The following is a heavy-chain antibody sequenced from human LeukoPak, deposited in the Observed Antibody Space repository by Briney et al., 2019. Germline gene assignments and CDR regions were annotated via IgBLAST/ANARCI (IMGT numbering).Heavy chain of an antibody. CDR3: ARDLAITENYFFYGMDV. Sequence: ASVKVSCKASGYTFTGYYIHWVRQPPRQGLEWMGWINPKTGVTSSARKFQGRVSMTRDTSISTAYMELSSLRGDDTAVYYCARDLAITENYFFYGMDVWGQGTTVTVS. CDR1: GYTFTGYY. CDR2: INPKTGVT. J-gene: IGHJ6*02. D-gene: IGHD1-14*01. V-gene: IGHV1-2*02.